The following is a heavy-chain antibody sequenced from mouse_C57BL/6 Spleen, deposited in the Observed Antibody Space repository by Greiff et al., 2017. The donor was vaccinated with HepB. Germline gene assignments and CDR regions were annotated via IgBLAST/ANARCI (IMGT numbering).Heavy chain of an antibody. CDR1: GYTFTSYG. CDR2: IYPRSGNT. Sequence: VQLQQSGAELARPGASVKLSCKASGYTFTSYGISWVKQRTGQGLEWIGEIYPRSGNTYYNEKFKGKATLTADKSSSTAYMELRSLTSEDSAVYFCARLNWGYWGQGTTLTVSS. J-gene: IGHJ2*01. D-gene: IGHD4-1*01. V-gene: IGHV1-81*01. CDR3: ARLNWGY.